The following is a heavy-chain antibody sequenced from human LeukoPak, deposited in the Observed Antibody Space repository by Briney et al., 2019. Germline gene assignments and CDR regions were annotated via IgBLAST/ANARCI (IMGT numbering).Heavy chain of an antibody. CDR2: IKSNNDGGTT. CDR3: TPVMVEDRGF. D-gene: IGHD2-21*01. Sequence: GGSLRLSCAASGFIFNKAWINWVRQAPGKGPEWVGRIKSNNDGGTTDYASPVEGRFIISRDDSKNTIYLQMNRLIIDDTAIYYCTPVMVEDRGFWGQGTLVTVSS. V-gene: IGHV3-15*01. CDR1: GFIFNKAW. J-gene: IGHJ4*02.